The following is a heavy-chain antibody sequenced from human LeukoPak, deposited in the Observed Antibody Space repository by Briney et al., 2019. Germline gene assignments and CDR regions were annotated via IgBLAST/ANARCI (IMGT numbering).Heavy chain of an antibody. Sequence: ASVKVSCKASGYTFTGYYMHWVRQAPGQGLEWMGWINPNSGGTNYAQKFQGWVTMTRDTSISTAYMELSRLRSDDTAVYYCARVKVRGSSWYAFDYWGQGTLVTVPS. CDR3: ARVKVRGSSWYAFDY. D-gene: IGHD6-13*01. J-gene: IGHJ4*02. CDR1: GYTFTGYY. CDR2: INPNSGGT. V-gene: IGHV1-2*04.